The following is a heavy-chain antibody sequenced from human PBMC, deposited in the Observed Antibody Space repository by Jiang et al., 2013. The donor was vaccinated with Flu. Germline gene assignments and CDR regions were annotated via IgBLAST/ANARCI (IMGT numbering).Heavy chain of an antibody. CDR1: GYTFTSYA. CDR3: ARDYIYYDFWSGSQDY. D-gene: IGHD3-3*01. Sequence: GAEVKKPGASVKVSCKASGYTFTSYAMHWVRQAPGQRLEWMGWINAGNGNTKYSQKFQGRVTITRDTSASTAYMELSSLRSEDTAVYYCARDYIYYDFWSGSQDYWGQGTLVTVSS. V-gene: IGHV1-3*01. J-gene: IGHJ4*02. CDR2: INAGNGNT.